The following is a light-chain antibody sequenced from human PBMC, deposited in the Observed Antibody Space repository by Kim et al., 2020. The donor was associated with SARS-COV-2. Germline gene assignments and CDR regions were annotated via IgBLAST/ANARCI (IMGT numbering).Light chain of an antibody. CDR2: EDN. J-gene: IGLJ2*01. V-gene: IGLV6-57*03. CDR3: QSYDALNHAVV. Sequence: NFMLTQPHSVSESPGKTVTISCTRSSGSITNNYVQWYQQRPGSAPTTVIYEDNQRPSGVPDRFSGSIDSSSNSASLTISGLKNEDEADYYCQSYDALNHAVVFGGGTQLTVL. CDR1: SGSITNNY.